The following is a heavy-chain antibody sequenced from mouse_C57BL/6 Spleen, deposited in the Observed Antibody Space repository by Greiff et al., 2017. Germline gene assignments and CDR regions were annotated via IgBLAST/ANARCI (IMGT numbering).Heavy chain of an antibody. CDR2: ISNGGGST. Sequence: EVKVVESGGGLVQPGGSLKLSCAASGFTFSDYYMYWVRQTPEKRLEWVAYISNGGGSTYYPDTVKGRFTISRDNAKNTLSLQMSRLKSEDTAMYYCARHDGNYDDPYFDYWGQGTTLTVSS. V-gene: IGHV5-12*01. D-gene: IGHD2-1*01. J-gene: IGHJ2*01. CDR3: ARHDGNYDDPYFDY. CDR1: GFTFSDYY.